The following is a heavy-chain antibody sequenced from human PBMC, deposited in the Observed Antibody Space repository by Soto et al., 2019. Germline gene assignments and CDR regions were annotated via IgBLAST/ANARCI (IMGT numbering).Heavy chain of an antibody. CDR2: MNPNSGNT. V-gene: IGHV1-8*01. CDR1: GYPFTSYD. J-gene: IGHJ6*02. D-gene: IGHD6-19*01. Sequence: GASVKVSCKASGYPFTSYDINWVRQATGQGLEWMGWMNPNSGNTGYAQKLQGRVTMTRNTSISTAYMELSSLRSADTAVYYCAGGAVATYYYYGMDAWGQGTTVTVSS. CDR3: AGGAVATYYYYGMDA.